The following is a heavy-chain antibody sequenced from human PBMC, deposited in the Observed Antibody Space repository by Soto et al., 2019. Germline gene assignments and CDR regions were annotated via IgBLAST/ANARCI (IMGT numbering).Heavy chain of an antibody. CDR1: GFTVDDYA. CDR3: AKDMKWGGMTTIHYFDS. D-gene: IGHD4-17*01. Sequence: PGGSLRLSCVASGFTVDDYAMHWVRQAPGKGLEWVSGISANGDNVDYADYVKGRFTVSRDNAKNSLFLQMNSLRPEDTALYYCAKDMKWGGMTTIHYFDSWGQGT. V-gene: IGHV3-9*01. J-gene: IGHJ4*02. CDR2: ISANGDNV.